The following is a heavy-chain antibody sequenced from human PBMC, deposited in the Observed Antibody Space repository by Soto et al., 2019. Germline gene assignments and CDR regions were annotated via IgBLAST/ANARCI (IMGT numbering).Heavy chain of an antibody. J-gene: IGHJ6*02. V-gene: IGHV3-13*05. CDR2: IGAADDP. Sequence: GGSLRLSCAASGFTFSAYDMHWVRQTTGKGLEWVSAIGAADDPYYLGSVKGRFTISRENAKNSLYLQMNSLRAEDTAVYYCARAYSGRLPRRADYYLAMDVWGQGPRSPSP. CDR3: ARAYSGRLPRRADYYLAMDV. CDR1: GFTFSAYD. D-gene: IGHD2-15*01.